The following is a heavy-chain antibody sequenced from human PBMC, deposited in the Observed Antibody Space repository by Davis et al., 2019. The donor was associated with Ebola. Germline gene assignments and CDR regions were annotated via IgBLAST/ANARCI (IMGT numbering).Heavy chain of an antibody. CDR3: ARARILVAGTVDY. CDR2: IKQDGSEK. CDR1: GFTFSSYW. V-gene: IGHV3-7*04. D-gene: IGHD1-7*01. Sequence: GESLKISCAASGFTFSSYWMNWVRQAPGKGLEWVANIKQDGSEKKYVDSVEGRFTISRDNAKNSLYLQMNSLRAEDTAVYYCARARILVAGTVDYWGQGTLVTVSS. J-gene: IGHJ4*02.